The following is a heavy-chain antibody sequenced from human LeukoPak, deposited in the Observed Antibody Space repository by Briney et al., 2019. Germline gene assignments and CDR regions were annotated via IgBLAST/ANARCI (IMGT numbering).Heavy chain of an antibody. CDR1: GYTFTSYY. CDR2: INPTGGST. J-gene: IGHJ4*02. CDR3: ARAQPYYFDY. D-gene: IGHD1-14*01. V-gene: IGHV1-46*01. Sequence: GSVKVSCKASGYTFTSYYMHWVRQAPGQGLEWMGIINPTGGSTSYAQKFQGRVTMTRGMSTSTVYMDLSSLRSEDTAVYYCARAQPYYFDYWGQGTLVTVSS.